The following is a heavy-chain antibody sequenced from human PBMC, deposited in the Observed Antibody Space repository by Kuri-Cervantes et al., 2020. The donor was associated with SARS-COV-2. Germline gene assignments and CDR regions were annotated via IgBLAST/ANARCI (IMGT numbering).Heavy chain of an antibody. CDR1: GFTFSSYS. D-gene: IGHD3-16*01. CDR2: ISSSSSYI. J-gene: IGHJ6*02. Sequence: GGSLRLSCAASGFTFSSYSMNWVRQAPGKGLEWVSSISSSSSYIYYADSVKGRFTISRDNFNNMLYLQMNDLRAEDTAVYYCARDLQYRGQYYYYGLDVWGQGTTVTVSS. V-gene: IGHV3-21*01. CDR3: ARDLQYRGQYYYYGLDV.